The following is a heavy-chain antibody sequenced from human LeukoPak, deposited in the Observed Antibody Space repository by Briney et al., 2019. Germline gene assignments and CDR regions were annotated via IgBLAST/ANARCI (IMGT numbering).Heavy chain of an antibody. J-gene: IGHJ4*02. D-gene: IGHD1-26*01. CDR2: IWSDGTNK. V-gene: IGHV3-33*01. Sequence: GGSLRLSCAASGFTFSSYGMHWVRQTPGKGLEWVTIIWSDGTNKYYADSVKGRFTISRDNSKNTLYLQMNSLRAEDTAVYYCARGSGSFSGGFYYWGQGTLVTVSS. CDR3: ARGSGSFSGGFYY. CDR1: GFTFSSYG.